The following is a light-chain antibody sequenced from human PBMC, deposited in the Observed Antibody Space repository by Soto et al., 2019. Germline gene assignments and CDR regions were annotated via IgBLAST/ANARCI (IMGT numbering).Light chain of an antibody. CDR1: SSDIGGYNY. CDR2: DVS. CDR3: SSYTSSSTLV. V-gene: IGLV2-14*03. Sequence: QSALTQPASVSGSPGQSITISCTGTSSDIGGYNYVSWYQLHPGKAPKLMIYDVSNRPSGISNRFSGSKSGNTASLTISGLQAEDEADYYCSSYTSSSTLVFGGGTKLTV. J-gene: IGLJ2*01.